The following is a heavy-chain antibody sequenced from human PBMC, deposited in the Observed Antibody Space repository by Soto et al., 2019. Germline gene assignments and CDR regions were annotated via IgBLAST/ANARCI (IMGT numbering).Heavy chain of an antibody. CDR3: GSLFEF. Sequence: EVHLVESGGGLVQPGGSLRLSCAASGFTFRYYWLHWVRQVPGRGPLWVSGINNDGSDTFYADFVEGRFTISRDNAKNTVYLRMDSLRAEDTAIYYCGSLFEFWGQGTLVTVPS. CDR1: GFTFRYYW. J-gene: IGHJ4*02. CDR2: INNDGSDT. V-gene: IGHV3-74*01.